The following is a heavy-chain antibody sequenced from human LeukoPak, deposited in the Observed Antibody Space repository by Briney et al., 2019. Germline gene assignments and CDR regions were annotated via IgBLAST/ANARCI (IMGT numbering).Heavy chain of an antibody. CDR1: GFTVSSNY. Sequence: GGSLRLSCAASGFTVSSNYMSWVRQAPGKGLEWASVIYSGGSTYYADSVKGRFTISRDNSKNTLYLQMNSLRAEDTAVYYCAREGDSSSSDYWGQGTLVTVSS. CDR3: AREGDSSSSDY. D-gene: IGHD6-6*01. J-gene: IGHJ4*02. CDR2: IYSGGST. V-gene: IGHV3-53*01.